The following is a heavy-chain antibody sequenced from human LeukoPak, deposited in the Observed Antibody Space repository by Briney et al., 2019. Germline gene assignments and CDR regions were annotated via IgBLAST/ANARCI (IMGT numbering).Heavy chain of an antibody. J-gene: IGHJ4*02. Sequence: GGSLRLSCAASGFTFSNYWMNWVRQAPGKGLEWVANINPDGSEKRYVESVKGRFTISRDNARNSLYLQMNSLRAEDTAVYYCARRAGAYSHPYDYWGQGTLVTVSS. CDR3: ARRAGAYSHPYDY. D-gene: IGHD4/OR15-4a*01. CDR2: INPDGSEK. CDR1: GFTFSNYW. V-gene: IGHV3-7*03.